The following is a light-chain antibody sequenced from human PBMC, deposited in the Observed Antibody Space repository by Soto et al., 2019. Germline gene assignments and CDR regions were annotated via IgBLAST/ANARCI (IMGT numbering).Light chain of an antibody. V-gene: IGKV3D-15*01. J-gene: IGKJ5*01. CDR2: YIS. CDR3: QQHNQWPIT. Sequence: EIVMTQSPATLSVYPGETASLSCRASKSAGNFLAWYQQKPGQAPRLLIHYISTRATGIPARFSGSGSGTEFTLTINRLQSEDSAVYYCQQHNQWPITFGQGTRLEMK. CDR1: KSAGNF.